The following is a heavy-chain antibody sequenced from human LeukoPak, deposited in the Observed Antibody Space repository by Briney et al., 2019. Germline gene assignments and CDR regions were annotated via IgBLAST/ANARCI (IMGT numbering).Heavy chain of an antibody. CDR2: ISRNRSYI. Sequence: GGSLRLSCAASGFTFSSYAMSWVRQAPGKGLEWVSSISRNRSYIYYADSVKGRFTISRDIAKNSLYLQMNSLRAEDTAVYYCARISGVIVPAAFDYYFYYYMDVWGNGTTVTVSS. D-gene: IGHD2-2*01. V-gene: IGHV3-21*01. J-gene: IGHJ6*03. CDR3: ARISGVIVPAAFDYYFYYYMDV. CDR1: GFTFSSYA.